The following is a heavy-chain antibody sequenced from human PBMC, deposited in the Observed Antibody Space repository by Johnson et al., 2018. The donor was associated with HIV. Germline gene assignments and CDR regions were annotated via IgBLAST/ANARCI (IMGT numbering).Heavy chain of an antibody. CDR1: GFTFRNAW. CDR2: IKSKTDGGTT. V-gene: IGHV3-15*01. J-gene: IGHJ3*02. D-gene: IGHD1-1*01. CDR3: STEYNWNDKGGAFDI. Sequence: MMLVESGGGLVKPGGSLRLSCAVSGFTFRNAWVSWVRQAPGKGLEWVGRIKSKTDGGTTEYAAPVTARFTISRDDSKNTLYLQMNSLKTEDTAVYYCSTEYNWNDKGGAFDIWGQGTMVNVSS.